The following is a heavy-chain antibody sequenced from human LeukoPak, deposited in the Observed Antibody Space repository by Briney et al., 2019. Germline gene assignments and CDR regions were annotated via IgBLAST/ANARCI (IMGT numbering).Heavy chain of an antibody. CDR1: GFTFSSYA. CDR3: AKDSYDSLEYFDY. J-gene: IGHJ4*02. Sequence: PGGSLRLSCAASGFTFSSYAMNWVRQAPGKGLEWVSAISGNGGSTYYADSVKGRFTISRDNSKNTLYLQMNSLRAEDTAVYYCAKDSYDSLEYFDYWGQGTLVAVSS. V-gene: IGHV3-23*01. CDR2: ISGNGGST. D-gene: IGHD3-22*01.